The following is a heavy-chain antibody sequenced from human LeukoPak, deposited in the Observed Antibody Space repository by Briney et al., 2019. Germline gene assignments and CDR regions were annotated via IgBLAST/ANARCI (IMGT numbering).Heavy chain of an antibody. D-gene: IGHD3-22*01. V-gene: IGHV1-69*13. J-gene: IGHJ4*02. Sequence: SVKVSCKASGYTFTSYAISWVRQAPGQGLEWMGGIIPIFGTANYAQKFQGRVTITADESTSTAYMELSSLRSEDTAVYYCARGYYDSSGYYLFDYWGQGTLVTVSS. CDR2: IIPIFGTA. CDR1: GYTFTSYA. CDR3: ARGYYDSSGYYLFDY.